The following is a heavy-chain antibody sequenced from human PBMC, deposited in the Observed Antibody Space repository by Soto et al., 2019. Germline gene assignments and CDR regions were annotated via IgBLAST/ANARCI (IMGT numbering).Heavy chain of an antibody. CDR3: ARKSDSSPVPGADGV. V-gene: IGHV3-53*02. CDR1: GFSVGSNY. J-gene: IGHJ4*02. Sequence: EVQLVETGGGLIQPGGSLRLSCAASGFSVGSNYMTWVRQSPGKGLEWVSLIYSNGDTDYADSVKGRFSISRDNFKNTLYLQMNNLRAEDTAVYHCARKSDSSPVPGADGVWGRGTLVTVSS. D-gene: IGHD2-8*01. CDR2: IYSNGDT.